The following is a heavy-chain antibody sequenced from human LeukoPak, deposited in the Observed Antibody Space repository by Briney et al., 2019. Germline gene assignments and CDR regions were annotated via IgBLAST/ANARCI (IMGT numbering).Heavy chain of an antibody. D-gene: IGHD3-9*01. J-gene: IGHJ4*02. CDR2: IYYSGST. CDR1: GGSISSSSYY. CDR3: ARQPLTGYSELDY. V-gene: IGHV4-39*01. Sequence: SETLSLTCTVSGGSISSSSYYWGWIRQPPGKGLEWIGSIYYSGSTYYNPSLKSRVTISVDTSKNQFSLKLSSVTAADTAVYYCARQPLTGYSELDYWGQGTLVTVSS.